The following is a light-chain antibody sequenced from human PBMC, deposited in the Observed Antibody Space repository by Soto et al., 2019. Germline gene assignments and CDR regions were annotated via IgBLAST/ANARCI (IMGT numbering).Light chain of an antibody. V-gene: IGLV2-23*01. J-gene: IGLJ1*01. CDR2: EGD. CDR1: SSDVGSSNL. CDR3: CSFARSSSFYA. Sequence: QSVLTQPASVSGSPGQSITISCSGTSSDVGSSNLVSWYQHHPGKAPKLIIFEGDRRPSGVPGRFSGSKSGNTASLTISGLQAEDEADYYCCSFARSSSFYAFGTGTKVTVL.